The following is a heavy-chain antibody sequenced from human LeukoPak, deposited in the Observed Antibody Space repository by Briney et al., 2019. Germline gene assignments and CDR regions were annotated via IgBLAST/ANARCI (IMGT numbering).Heavy chain of an antibody. Sequence: SETLSLTCTVSGGSISSGDYYWSWIRQPPGKGLEWIGYIYYSGSTHYNPSLKSRVTISVDTSKNQFSLKLSSVTAADTAVYYCARGDYGDNFDYWGQGTLVTVSS. CDR2: IYYSGST. CDR1: GGSISSGDYY. V-gene: IGHV4-30-4*01. D-gene: IGHD4-17*01. CDR3: ARGDYGDNFDY. J-gene: IGHJ4*02.